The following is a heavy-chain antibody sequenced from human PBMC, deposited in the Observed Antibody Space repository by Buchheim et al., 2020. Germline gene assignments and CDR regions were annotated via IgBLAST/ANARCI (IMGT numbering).Heavy chain of an antibody. D-gene: IGHD6-13*01. CDR2: ISPDENSK. CDR3: ARGGTWSFDS. V-gene: IGHV3-7*01. CDR1: GFSFNNYW. J-gene: IGHJ4*02. Sequence: EVQLVESGGGSVQPGGSLRLSCEASGFSFNNYWMTWVRQVPGRGLEWVAIISPDENSKHYLDSVRGRFAIPRDNAKNSLSLQMHNVRAEDTAVYYCARGGTWSFDSWGQGSL.